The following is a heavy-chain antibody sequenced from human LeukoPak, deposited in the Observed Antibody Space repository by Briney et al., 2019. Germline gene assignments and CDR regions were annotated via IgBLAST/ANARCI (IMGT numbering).Heavy chain of an antibody. CDR3: ATVAGYFDY. Sequence: PGGSLRLSCAASGFSLSSYAMSWVRQAPGKGLEWVSAISSTDAGTYHADSVRGRFTISRDNAKNSMFLQMSSLRADDTAVYFCATVAGYFDYWGQGTLVTVSS. CDR2: ISSTDAGT. J-gene: IGHJ4*02. V-gene: IGHV3-23*01. CDR1: GFSLSSYA. D-gene: IGHD2-21*01.